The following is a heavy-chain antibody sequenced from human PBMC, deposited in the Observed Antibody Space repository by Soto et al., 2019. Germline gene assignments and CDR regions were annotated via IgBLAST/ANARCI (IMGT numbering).Heavy chain of an antibody. V-gene: IGHV1-18*01. D-gene: IGHD5-18*01. J-gene: IGHJ3*02. CDR3: ARVDTAMVNAFDI. CDR1: GGTFSSYA. Sequence: ASVKVSCKASGGTFSSYAISWVRQAPGQGLEWMGWISADNGNTNYSQKFQGRVTMTTDTSTSTAYMELRSLRSDDTAVYYCARVDTAMVNAFDIWGQGTMVTVS. CDR2: ISADNGNT.